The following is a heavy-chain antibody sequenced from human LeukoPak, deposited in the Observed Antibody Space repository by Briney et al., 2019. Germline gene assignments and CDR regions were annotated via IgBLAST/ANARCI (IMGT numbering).Heavy chain of an antibody. J-gene: IGHJ5*01. D-gene: IGHD6-13*01. CDR2: ISNDGANK. CDR3: ARDSGSSWYALSHHWFDY. V-gene: IGHV3-30-3*01. CDR1: GVTFRSYA. Sequence: GRSLRLSCAPPGVTFRSYATNWVRQAPGKGLEWVAVISNDGANKYYADSVKGRFTISRDNSKNTLDLQMSSLRAEDTAVYYCARDSGSSWYALSHHWFDYWGQGTLVTVSS.